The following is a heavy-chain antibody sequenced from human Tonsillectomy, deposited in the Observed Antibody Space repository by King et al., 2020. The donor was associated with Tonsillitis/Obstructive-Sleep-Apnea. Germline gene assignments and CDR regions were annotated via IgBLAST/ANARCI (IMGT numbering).Heavy chain of an antibody. Sequence: QVQLVESGGGVVQPGRSLRLSCAASGFTFSSYGMHWVRQAPGKGLEWVAVIWYDGSNKYYAHSVKGRFTISRDNSKNTLYLQMNSLSAEDTAVYYCAREASGSSSWYPKYVQHWGQGTLVTVSS. V-gene: IGHV3-33*01. D-gene: IGHD6-13*01. CDR3: AREASGSSSWYPKYVQH. CDR1: GFTFSSYG. J-gene: IGHJ1*01. CDR2: IWYDGSNK.